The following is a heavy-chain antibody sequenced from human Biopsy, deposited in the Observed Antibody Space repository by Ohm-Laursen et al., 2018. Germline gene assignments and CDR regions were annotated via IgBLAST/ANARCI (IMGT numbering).Heavy chain of an antibody. CDR3: AIGGSFLPSEYFHH. Sequence: ASVKVSCKASGYTFTTYDINWVRQATGQGLEWMGWMNPNTGNTGFAQKFQGRITMTRNTSISTAYMELRSLRSDDTAVYYCAIGGSFLPSEYFHHWGQGTLVTVSS. CDR2: MNPNTGNT. D-gene: IGHD3-10*01. J-gene: IGHJ1*01. V-gene: IGHV1-8*01. CDR1: GYTFTTYD.